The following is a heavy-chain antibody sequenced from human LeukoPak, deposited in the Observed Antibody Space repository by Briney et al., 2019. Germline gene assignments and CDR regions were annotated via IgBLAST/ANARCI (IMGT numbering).Heavy chain of an antibody. CDR2: IEQDGSEK. J-gene: IGHJ6*02. D-gene: IGHD3-16*01. V-gene: IGHV3-7*01. Sequence: GGSLRLSCAPSGFTFSSYWMSWVRQAPGRGLEWVANIEQDGSEKYYVDSVKSRFTISRDNTKNSLYLQMNSLRAEDTAVYYCARLGFYYYYGMDVWGQGTTVTVSS. CDR3: ARLGFYYYYGMDV. CDR1: GFTFSSYW.